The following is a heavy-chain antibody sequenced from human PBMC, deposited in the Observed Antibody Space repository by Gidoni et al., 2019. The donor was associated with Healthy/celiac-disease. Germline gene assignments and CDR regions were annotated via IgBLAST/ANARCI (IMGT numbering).Heavy chain of an antibody. D-gene: IGHD3-9*01. Sequence: QVQLVQSGAEVKKPGASVKVSCKASGYTFTSYAMHWVRQAPGQRLEWMGWINAGNGNTKYSQKFQGRVTITRDTSASTAYMELSSLRSEDTAVYYCARDSVLRYFDWSNSDYFDYWGQGTLVTVSS. CDR1: GYTFTSYA. J-gene: IGHJ4*02. CDR2: INAGNGNT. CDR3: ARDSVLRYFDWSNSDYFDY. V-gene: IGHV1-3*01.